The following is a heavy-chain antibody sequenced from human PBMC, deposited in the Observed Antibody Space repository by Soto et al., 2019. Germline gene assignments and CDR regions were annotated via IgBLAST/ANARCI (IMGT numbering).Heavy chain of an antibody. CDR2: IIPIFGTA. CDR1: GGTFSSYA. Sequence: QVQLVQSGAEVKKPGSSVKVSCKASGGTFSSYAISWVRQAPGQGLEWMGGIIPIFGTANYAQKFQGRVTITADESRRRAYMERSSLRSGDTAVFCWAGGGESGYYEYYYYYGMDVWGQGTTVTVSS. V-gene: IGHV1-69*01. D-gene: IGHD3-3*01. J-gene: IGHJ6*02. CDR3: AGGGESGYYEYYYYYGMDV.